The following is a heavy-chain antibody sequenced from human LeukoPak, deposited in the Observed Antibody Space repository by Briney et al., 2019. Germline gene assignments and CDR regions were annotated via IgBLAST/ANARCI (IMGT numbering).Heavy chain of an antibody. CDR2: IYHSGST. Sequence: SETLSLTCTVSGYSISSGYYWGWIRQPPGKWLGWIGSIYHSGSTYYNPSLKSRVTISVDTSKNQFSLKLSSVTAADTAVYYCAGEGGAGYDYVWGSYRYPFDYWGQGTLVTVSS. V-gene: IGHV4-38-2*02. D-gene: IGHD3-16*02. CDR3: AGEGGAGYDYVWGSYRYPFDY. CDR1: GYSISSGYY. J-gene: IGHJ4*02.